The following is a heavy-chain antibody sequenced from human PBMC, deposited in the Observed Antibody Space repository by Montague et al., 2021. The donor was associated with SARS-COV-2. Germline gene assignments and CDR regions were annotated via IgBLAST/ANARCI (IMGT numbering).Heavy chain of an antibody. V-gene: IGHV4-31*03. CDR1: GGSINSGGYY. Sequence: TLSLTCTVSGGSINSGGYYWSWIRQHPGKGLEWIGYIYYSGSTYYNPSLKSRLTISVDTSKNQFSLKLSSVTAADTAVYYCARVHFVSSGWYPDAFDIWGQGIMVTVSS. CDR2: IYYSGST. CDR3: ARVHFVSSGWYPDAFDI. D-gene: IGHD6-19*01. J-gene: IGHJ3*02.